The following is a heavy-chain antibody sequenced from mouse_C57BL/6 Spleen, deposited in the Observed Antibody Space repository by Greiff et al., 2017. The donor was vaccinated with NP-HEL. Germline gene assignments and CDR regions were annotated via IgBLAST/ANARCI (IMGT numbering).Heavy chain of an antibody. V-gene: IGHV1-62-2*01. CDR1: GYTFTEYT. CDR3: ARHEEVITTVVAPGAMDY. Sequence: VQLKESGAELVKPGASVKLSCKASGYTFTEYTIHWVKQRSGQGLEWIGWFYPGSGSIKYNEKFKDKATLTADKSSSTVYMELSRLTSEDSAVYFCARHEEVITTVVAPGAMDYWGQGTSVTVSS. D-gene: IGHD1-1*01. J-gene: IGHJ4*01. CDR2: FYPGSGSI.